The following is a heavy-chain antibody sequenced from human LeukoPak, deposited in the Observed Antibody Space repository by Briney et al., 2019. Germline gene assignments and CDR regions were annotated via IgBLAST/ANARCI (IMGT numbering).Heavy chain of an antibody. CDR3: ATIYGDYSGY. J-gene: IGHJ4*02. Sequence: RGESLKISCKGSGYSFGSYWIGWMRQMPGKGLEWMGSIYPGDSNSKYSPSVQGQVTFSADTSIDTAYLQWSSLKASDTAMYYCATIYGDYSGYWGQGTLVIVSS. CDR2: IYPGDSNS. D-gene: IGHD4-17*01. CDR1: GYSFGSYW. V-gene: IGHV5-51*01.